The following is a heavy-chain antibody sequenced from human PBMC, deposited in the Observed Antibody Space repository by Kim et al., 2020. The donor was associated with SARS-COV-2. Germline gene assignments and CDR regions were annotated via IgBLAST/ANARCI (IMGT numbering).Heavy chain of an antibody. CDR2: IYYSGNT. J-gene: IGHJ4*02. D-gene: IGHD3-3*01. V-gene: IGHV4-59*08. CDR1: GGLLSSYY. CDR3: ARNEVRFLEWSYYFDH. Sequence: SETLSLTCTVSGGLLSSYYWSWIRQPPGKGLEWIGYIYYSGNTNYNPSLKSRVTMSVDTSKNQFSLKLSSVTAADTAVYYCARNEVRFLEWSYYFDHWGQGPWSPSPQ.